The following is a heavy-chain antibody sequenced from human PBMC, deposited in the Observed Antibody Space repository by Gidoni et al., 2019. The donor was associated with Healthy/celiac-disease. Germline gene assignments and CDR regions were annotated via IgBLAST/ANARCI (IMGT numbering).Heavy chain of an antibody. Sequence: EVQLLESGGGLVQPGGPLTRSCAARGFTFTSYSRIWFRQARGKGLEWVSAISGSGGSTYYADTVKGRFTISRDNSKNTLYLQMNSLRAEDTAVYYCAKTDEAAAGTCCEYYFDYWGQGTLVTVSS. V-gene: IGHV3-23*01. D-gene: IGHD6-13*01. CDR2: ISGSGGST. J-gene: IGHJ4*02. CDR3: AKTDEAAAGTCCEYYFDY. CDR1: GFTFTSYS.